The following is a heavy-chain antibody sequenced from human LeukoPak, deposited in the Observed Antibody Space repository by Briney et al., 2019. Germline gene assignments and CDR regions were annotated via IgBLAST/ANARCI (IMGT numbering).Heavy chain of an antibody. Sequence: ASVKVSCKASGYTFTGYYMHWVRQAPGQGLEWMGWINPNSGGTNYAQKFQGRVTITRDTSISTAYMELSRLRSDDTAVYYCARDRGRVVRFLEFDYWGQGTLVTVSS. V-gene: IGHV1-2*02. J-gene: IGHJ4*02. CDR2: INPNSGGT. D-gene: IGHD3-3*01. CDR3: ARDRGRVVRFLEFDY. CDR1: GYTFTGYY.